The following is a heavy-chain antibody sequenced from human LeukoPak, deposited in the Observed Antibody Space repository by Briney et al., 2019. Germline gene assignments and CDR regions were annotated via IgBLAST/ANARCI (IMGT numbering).Heavy chain of an antibody. J-gene: IGHJ4*02. CDR2: ISGSGGST. D-gene: IGHD5-18*01. V-gene: IGHV3-23*01. Sequence: QPGGSPRLSCAASGFTFSSYAMSWVRQAPGKGLEWVSAISGSGGSTYYADSVKGRFTISRDNSKNTLYLQMNGLRAEDTAVYYCAKDSPPSYGLSEVFRVSRIDFDYWGQGTLVTVSS. CDR1: GFTFSSYA. CDR3: AKDSPPSYGLSEVFRVSRIDFDY.